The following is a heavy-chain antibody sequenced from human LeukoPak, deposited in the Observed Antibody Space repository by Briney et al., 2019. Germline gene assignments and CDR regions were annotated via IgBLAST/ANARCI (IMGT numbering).Heavy chain of an antibody. V-gene: IGHV3-7*03. J-gene: IGHJ3*01. CDR1: GFTFSSYW. Sequence: GGSLRLSCAASGFTFSSYWMSWVRQAPGKGLEWVANIKQDGSEKYYVDSVKGRFAISRDNSKNTVFLQMNSLRVEDTAVYYCARFPWAHCSECWGQGTMVTVSS. D-gene: IGHD2-15*01. CDR2: IKQDGSEK. CDR3: ARFPWAHCSEC.